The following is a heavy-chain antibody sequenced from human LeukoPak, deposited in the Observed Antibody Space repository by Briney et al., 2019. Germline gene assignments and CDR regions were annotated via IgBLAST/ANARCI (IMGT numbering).Heavy chain of an antibody. CDR2: IKQDGSEK. D-gene: IGHD6-6*01. J-gene: IGHJ3*02. Sequence: GGSLRLSCAASGFTFSSYWMSWVRQAPGKGLEWVANIKQDGSEKYYVDSVKGRFTISRDNAKNSLYLQMNSLRAEDTAVYYCARDGGYSSSSDAFDIWGQGTMVTVSS. CDR3: ARDGGYSSSSDAFDI. CDR1: GFTFSSYW. V-gene: IGHV3-7*01.